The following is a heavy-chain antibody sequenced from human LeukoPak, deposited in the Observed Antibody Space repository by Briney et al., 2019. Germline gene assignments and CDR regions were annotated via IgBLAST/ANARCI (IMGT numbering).Heavy chain of an antibody. D-gene: IGHD1-26*01. J-gene: IGHJ4*02. V-gene: IGHV2-5*01. CDR3: AHRRGIVGHGYYFDY. Sequence: SGPTLVNPTQTLTLTCTFSGFSLSTNEVGVGWIRQPPGKALEWLALSYGNDDKRYSPSLNSRLTITKDTSKNQLVLTMTNMDPVDTATYYCAHRRGIVGHGYYFDYWGQGTLVTVSS. CDR2: SYGNDDK. CDR1: GFSLSTNEVG.